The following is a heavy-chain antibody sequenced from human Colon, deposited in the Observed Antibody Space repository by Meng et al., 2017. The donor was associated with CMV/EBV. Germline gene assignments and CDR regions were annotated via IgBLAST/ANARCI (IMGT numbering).Heavy chain of an antibody. V-gene: IGHV3-53*01. Sequence: LSLTCAASGFTVSSNHMSWVRQAPGKGLEWVSVIYSGGSTSYADSVKGRFTISRDSSKNTLHLQMSSLRAEDTAVYYCVRASYSMSSAGDYWGHGTLVTVSS. CDR3: VRASYSMSSAGDY. J-gene: IGHJ4*01. CDR1: GFTVSSNH. D-gene: IGHD6-6*01. CDR2: IYSGGST.